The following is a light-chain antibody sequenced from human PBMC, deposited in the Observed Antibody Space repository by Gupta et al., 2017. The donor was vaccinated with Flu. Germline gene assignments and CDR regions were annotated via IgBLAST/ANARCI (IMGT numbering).Light chain of an antibody. CDR1: NVGSES. CDR3: QVWDRSTDHVV. V-gene: IGLV3-21*03. J-gene: IGLJ2*01. CDR2: DNS. Sequence: SYVLTQPPPVSLAPGKTARITCGGNNVGSESAQWYQQKPGQAPVLVVYDNSDRPSGIRERFSGSNSGNAATLTISRVEDGDEADCYCQVWDRSTDHVVFGGGTKLTVL.